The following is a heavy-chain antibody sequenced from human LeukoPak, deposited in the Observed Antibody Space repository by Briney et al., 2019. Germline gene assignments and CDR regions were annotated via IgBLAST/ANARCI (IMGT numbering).Heavy chain of an antibody. CDR2: IYYSGST. CDR3: ARLGKSGMTTVTTRAFDI. CDR1: GGSISSSSYY. Sequence: SETLSLTCTVSGGSISSSSYYWGWIRQPPGKGLEWIGGIYYSGSTYYNPSLKSRVTISVDTSKNQFSLKLSSVTAADTAVYYCARLGKSGMTTVTTRAFDIWGQGTMVTVPS. D-gene: IGHD4-17*01. J-gene: IGHJ3*02. V-gene: IGHV4-39*01.